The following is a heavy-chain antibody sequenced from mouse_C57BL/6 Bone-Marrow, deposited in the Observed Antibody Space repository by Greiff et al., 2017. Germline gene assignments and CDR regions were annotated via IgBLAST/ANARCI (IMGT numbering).Heavy chain of an antibody. J-gene: IGHJ4*01. Sequence: QVQLQQPGAELVRPGTSVQLSCKASGYTFTSYWMHWVKQRPGQGLEWIGVIDPSDSYTNYNQKFKGKATLTVDTSSSTAYLQLSSLTSEDTAIYYCASDYYAMDYWGQGTSVTVSS. V-gene: IGHV1-59*01. CDR1: GYTFTSYW. CDR2: IDPSDSYT. CDR3: ASDYYAMDY.